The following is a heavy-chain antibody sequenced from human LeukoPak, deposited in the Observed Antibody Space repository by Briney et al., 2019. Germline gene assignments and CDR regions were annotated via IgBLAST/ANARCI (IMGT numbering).Heavy chain of an antibody. CDR1: GGSISSYY. J-gene: IGHJ5*02. V-gene: IGHV4-59*01. CDR3: AGGWFGELYGRFDP. CDR2: IYYSGST. Sequence: SETLSLTCTVSGGSISSYYWSWIRQPPGKGLEWIGYIYYSGSTNYNPSLKSRVTISVDTSKNQFSLKLSSVTAADTAVYYCAGGWFGELYGRFDPWGQGTLVTVSS. D-gene: IGHD3-10*01.